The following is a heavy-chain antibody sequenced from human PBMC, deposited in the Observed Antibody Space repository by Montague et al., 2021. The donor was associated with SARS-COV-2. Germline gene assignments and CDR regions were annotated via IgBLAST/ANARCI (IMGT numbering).Heavy chain of an antibody. J-gene: IGHJ6*02. CDR3: AAQTDYYYYSLDV. Sequence: SETLSLTCSILGWCISGYDWSWIRLPPGHGLKSYAYFYYSGNIDYNPSLKSRVTILVDTSKNQFSLKLSSVTAADTAVYYCAAQTDYYYYSLDVWGQGTTDTVS. CDR2: FYYSGNI. V-gene: IGHV4-59*08. CDR1: GWCISGYD.